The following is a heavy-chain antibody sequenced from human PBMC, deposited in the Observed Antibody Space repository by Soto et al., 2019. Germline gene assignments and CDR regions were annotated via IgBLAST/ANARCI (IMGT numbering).Heavy chain of an antibody. J-gene: IGHJ6*02. CDR1: GGSFSDYF. CDR3: AGREFASSSFHYYYYAVDV. V-gene: IGHV4-34*01. Sequence: SETLSLTCAVYGGSFSDYFWTWIRQPPGKGLEWIGEINHSGSTNFNPSLKSRVAISADTSRNQFSLRVTSVTAADTAVYYCAGREFASSSFHYYYYAVDVWGHGTTVTVSS. CDR2: INHSGST. D-gene: IGHD6-6*01.